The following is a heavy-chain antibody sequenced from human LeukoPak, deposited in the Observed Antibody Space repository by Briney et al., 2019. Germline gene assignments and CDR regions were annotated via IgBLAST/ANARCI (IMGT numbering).Heavy chain of an antibody. Sequence: GEFLKIFCKGSGYSFTSYWIGWVRPMPGEGLGLVGIIYPCYSDTRYSPSFQGQVTISADKSISTAYLQWSSLKASDTAMYYCARLLTYCGGDCYQGNFDYWGQGTLVTVSS. CDR3: ARLLTYCGGDCYQGNFDY. CDR1: GYSFTSYW. D-gene: IGHD2-21*02. J-gene: IGHJ4*02. CDR2: IYPCYSDT. V-gene: IGHV5-51*01.